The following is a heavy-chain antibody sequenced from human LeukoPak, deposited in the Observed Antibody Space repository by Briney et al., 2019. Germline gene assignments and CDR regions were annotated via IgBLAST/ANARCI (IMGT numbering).Heavy chain of an antibody. D-gene: IGHD2-21*02. CDR3: ARPRVHCGGDCPPWGDAFDI. J-gene: IGHJ3*02. Sequence: KPSETLSLTCAVYGGSFSGYYWSWIRQPPGKGLEWIGEINHSGSTNYNPSLKSRVTISVDTSKNQFSLKLSSVTAADTAVYYCARPRVHCGGDCPPWGDAFDIWGQGTMVTVSS. V-gene: IGHV4-34*01. CDR2: INHSGST. CDR1: GGSFSGYY.